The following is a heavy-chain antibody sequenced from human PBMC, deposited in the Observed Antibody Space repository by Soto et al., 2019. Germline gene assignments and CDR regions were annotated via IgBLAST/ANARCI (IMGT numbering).Heavy chain of an antibody. CDR2: ISWNSGDI. D-gene: IGHD3-22*01. CDR1: GFTFDDYA. CDR3: ARDMPIKYYYDSSGSFDY. Sequence: GGSLRLSCAASGFTFDDYAMHWVRQGPGKGLEWVSSISWNSGDIVYADSVKGRFTISRDNAKNSLYLQMNSLRAEDTAVYYCARDMPIKYYYDSSGSFDYWGQGT. J-gene: IGHJ4*02. V-gene: IGHV3-9*01.